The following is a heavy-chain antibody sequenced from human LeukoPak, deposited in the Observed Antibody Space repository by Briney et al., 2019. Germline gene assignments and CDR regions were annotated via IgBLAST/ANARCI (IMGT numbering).Heavy chain of an antibody. D-gene: IGHD3-22*01. V-gene: IGHV4-34*01. J-gene: IGHJ3*02. Sequence: KPSETLSLTCAVYGGSFSGYYWSWIRQPPGKGLEWIGEINHSGSTNYNPSLKSRVTISVDTSKNQFSLELSSVTAADTAVYYCARSITMIVVVINRAFDIWGQGTMVTVSS. CDR1: GGSFSGYY. CDR2: INHSGST. CDR3: ARSITMIVVVINRAFDI.